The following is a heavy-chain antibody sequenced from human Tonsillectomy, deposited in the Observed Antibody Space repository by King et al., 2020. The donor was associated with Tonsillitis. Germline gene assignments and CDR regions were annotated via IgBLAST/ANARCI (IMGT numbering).Heavy chain of an antibody. D-gene: IGHD1-26*01. CDR2: ISYDGSNK. Sequence: VQLVESGGGVVQPGRSLRLSCAASGFTFSSYAMHWVRQAPGKGLEWVAVISYDGSNKYYADSVKGRFTISRDNSKNTLYLQMNSLRAEDTAVYYCAKAPASGSYSYYYYYYGMDVWGHGTTVTVSS. V-gene: IGHV3-30-3*01. J-gene: IGHJ6*02. CDR1: GFTFSSYA. CDR3: AKAPASGSYSYYYYYYGMDV.